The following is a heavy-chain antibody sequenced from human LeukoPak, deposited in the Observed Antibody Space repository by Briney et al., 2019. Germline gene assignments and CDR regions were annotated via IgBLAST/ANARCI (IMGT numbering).Heavy chain of an antibody. CDR3: ARVTRAEAGTDY. CDR2: IYTSGST. V-gene: IGHV4-61*02. Sequence: SETLSLTCTVSGGSISSGSYYWSWIRQPAGKGLEWIGRIYTSGSTNYNPSLKSRVTISVDTSKNQFSLKLSSVTAADTAVYYCARVTRAEAGTDYWGQGTLVTVSS. D-gene: IGHD6-19*01. CDR1: GGSISSGSYY. J-gene: IGHJ4*02.